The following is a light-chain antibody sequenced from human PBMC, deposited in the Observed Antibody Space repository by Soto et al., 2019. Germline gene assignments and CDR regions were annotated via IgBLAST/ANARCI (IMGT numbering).Light chain of an antibody. V-gene: IGLV1-44*01. J-gene: IGLJ2*01. CDR1: SSNIGSNA. CDR3: AAWDGSLNGRV. Sequence: QLVLTQPPSASGTPGQRVTISCSGSSSNIGSNAANWYRQLPGTAPKLLIYSNNQRPSGVPDRFSGSKSGTSASLAISGLQSEDEADYYCAAWDGSLNGRVFGGGTKLTVL. CDR2: SNN.